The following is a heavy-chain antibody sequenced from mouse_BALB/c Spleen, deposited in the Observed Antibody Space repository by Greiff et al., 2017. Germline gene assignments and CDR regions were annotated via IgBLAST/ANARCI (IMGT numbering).Heavy chain of an antibody. Sequence: QVQLKQSGAELVRPGASVTLSCKASGYTFTDYEMHWVKQTPVHGLEWIGAIDPETGGTAYNQKFKGKATLTADKSSSTAYMELRSLTSEDSAVYYCTRSGYRYDGAWFAYWGQGTLVTVSA. J-gene: IGHJ3*01. D-gene: IGHD2-14*01. V-gene: IGHV1-15*01. CDR1: GYTFTDYE. CDR3: TRSGYRYDGAWFAY. CDR2: IDPETGGT.